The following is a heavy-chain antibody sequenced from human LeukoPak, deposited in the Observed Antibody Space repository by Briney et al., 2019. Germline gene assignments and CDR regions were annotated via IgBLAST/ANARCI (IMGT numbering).Heavy chain of an antibody. Sequence: PGGSLRLSCAASGFTFHNYWIDWVRQVPGQVLVWVSRINNDGSSASYVDSVKGRFTISRDNAKNTLFLQMNSLRAEDTAVYYCARRGTGHGMDVWGQGTTVIVSS. CDR3: ARRGTGHGMDV. J-gene: IGHJ6*02. D-gene: IGHD1-1*01. CDR1: GFTFHNYW. CDR2: INNDGSSA. V-gene: IGHV3-74*01.